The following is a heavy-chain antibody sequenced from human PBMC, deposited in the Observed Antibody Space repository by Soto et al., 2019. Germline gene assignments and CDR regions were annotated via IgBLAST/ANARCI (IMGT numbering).Heavy chain of an antibody. V-gene: IGHV3-30*18. CDR2: ISYDGSNK. CDR1: GFTFSSYG. D-gene: IGHD4-17*01. Sequence: QVQLVESGGGVVQPGRSLRLSCAASGFTFSSYGMHWVRQAPGKGLEWVAVISYDGSNKYYADSVKGRFTISRDNSKNPLYLQMNSLRAEDTAVYYCAKDQRSGDYSYFDYWGQGTLVTVSS. J-gene: IGHJ4*02. CDR3: AKDQRSGDYSYFDY.